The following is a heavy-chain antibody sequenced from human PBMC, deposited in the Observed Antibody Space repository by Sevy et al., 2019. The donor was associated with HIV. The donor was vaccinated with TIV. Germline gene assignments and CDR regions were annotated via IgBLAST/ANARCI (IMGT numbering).Heavy chain of an antibody. Sequence: GGSLRLSCAASGFTFSDYGMQWVRQAPGKGLEWVAVIWNDGSNKYYADSVKGRFTISRDNAKNSLYLQMDSLTAEDTAVYYCARGFCVSSSCSGSSWGQGTLVTVSS. J-gene: IGHJ4*02. CDR2: IWNDGSNK. D-gene: IGHD2-2*01. CDR1: GFTFSDYG. V-gene: IGHV3-33*01. CDR3: ARGFCVSSSCSGSS.